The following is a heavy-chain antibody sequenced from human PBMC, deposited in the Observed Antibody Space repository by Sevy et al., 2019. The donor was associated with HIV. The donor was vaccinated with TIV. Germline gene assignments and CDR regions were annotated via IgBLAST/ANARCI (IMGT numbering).Heavy chain of an antibody. D-gene: IGHD6-19*01. V-gene: IGHV3-48*01. J-gene: IGHJ3*02. Sequence: GGSLRLSCAASGFTFSNYNMNWVRQAPGKGLEWASYISSSSNTIYYAASVKGRFTISRDNDKNSLYLEMNSLSAEDTAVYYCARGNSSGWTVDAFDIWGQGKMVTVSS. CDR1: GFTFSNYN. CDR3: ARGNSSGWTVDAFDI. CDR2: ISSSSNTI.